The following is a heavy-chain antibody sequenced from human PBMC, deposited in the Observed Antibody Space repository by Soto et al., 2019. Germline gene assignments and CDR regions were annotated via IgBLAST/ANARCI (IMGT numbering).Heavy chain of an antibody. D-gene: IGHD1-26*01. Sequence: VQLVESGGGLILPGGSLRLSCAASGFTFNTHWMHWVRQAPGKGLVWVSRINSDGSITDYADSVKGRFSISRDNPRNTLSLQMNSVSPEDTAVYYCARAMTSVGAAAKGDFWGQGTLVTVSS. J-gene: IGHJ4*02. CDR1: GFTFNTHW. CDR2: INSDGSIT. CDR3: ARAMTSVGAAAKGDF. V-gene: IGHV3-74*01.